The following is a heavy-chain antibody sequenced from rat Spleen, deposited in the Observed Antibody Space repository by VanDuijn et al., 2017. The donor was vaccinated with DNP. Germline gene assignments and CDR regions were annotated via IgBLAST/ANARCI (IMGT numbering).Heavy chain of an antibody. CDR2: INTDGDTT. CDR1: GFTFSGYW. D-gene: IGHD1-11*01. J-gene: IGHJ2*01. CDR3: TTDFERGY. V-gene: IGHV5-58*01. Sequence: EVQLVETGGGLVQPGRSLKLSCVASGFTFSGYWMYWIRQAPGKGLEWVASINTDGDTTYYPDSVKGRFTVSRDNAENTVCLQMNSLRSEDTATYYCTTDFERGYWGQGVMVTVSS.